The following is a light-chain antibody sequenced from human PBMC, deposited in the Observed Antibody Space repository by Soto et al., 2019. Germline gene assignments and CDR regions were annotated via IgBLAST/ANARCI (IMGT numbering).Light chain of an antibody. CDR2: DAS. Sequence: DIQMTQSPSTLSAFVGDRVTITCRASQSISSWLAWYQQKPGKAPKLLIYDASSLESGVPSRFSGSGSGTEFTLTISSLQPDDFATYYCQQYNSYSPTFGQGTKLEIQ. CDR1: QSISSW. J-gene: IGKJ2*01. V-gene: IGKV1-5*01. CDR3: QQYNSYSPT.